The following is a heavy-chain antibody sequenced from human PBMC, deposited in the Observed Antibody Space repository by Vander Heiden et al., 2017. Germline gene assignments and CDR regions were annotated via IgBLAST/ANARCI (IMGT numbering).Heavy chain of an antibody. Sequence: QVQLVQSGAEVKKPGASVKVSCKASGYPFTSYDINWVRQAAGQGLEWLGWMKPNSGDAAYALKFQGRITMTRNTSINTAYMQLSSLTSDDTAVYYCARAPFYYGSSGYYPSWGQGTLVTVSS. V-gene: IGHV1-8*01. J-gene: IGHJ5*02. CDR3: ARAPFYYGSSGYYPS. CDR1: GYPFTSYD. CDR2: MKPNSGDA. D-gene: IGHD3-22*01.